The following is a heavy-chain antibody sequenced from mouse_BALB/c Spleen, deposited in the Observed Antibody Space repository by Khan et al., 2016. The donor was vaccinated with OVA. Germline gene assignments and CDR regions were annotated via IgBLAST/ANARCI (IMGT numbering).Heavy chain of an antibody. D-gene: IGHD1-1*01. V-gene: IGHV5-9-3*01. Sequence: EVELVESGGGLVKPGGSLKLSCAASGFSFSNYVMSWVRQTPEKRLEWVATISNGGSYTFYPDSVQGRFTISRDNAKNTLYLQMSSLRSEDTAMYYCTRHGDYGRGLFDCWGQGTTLTVSS. CDR3: TRHGDYGRGLFDC. J-gene: IGHJ2*01. CDR2: ISNGGSYT. CDR1: GFSFSNYV.